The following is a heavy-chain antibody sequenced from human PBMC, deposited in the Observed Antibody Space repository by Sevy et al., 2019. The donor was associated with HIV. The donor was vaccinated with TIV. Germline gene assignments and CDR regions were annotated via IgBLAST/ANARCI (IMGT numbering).Heavy chain of an antibody. CDR3: ARDGSGSYYGYYFDY. V-gene: IGHV3-30-3*01. CDR2: ISYDGSNK. Sequence: GGSLILSCAASGFTFSSYAMHWVRQAPGKGLEWVAVISYDGSNKYYADSVKGRFTISRDNSKNTLYLQMNSLRAEDTAVYYCARDGSGSYYGYYFDYWGQGTLVTVSS. CDR1: GFTFSSYA. J-gene: IGHJ4*02. D-gene: IGHD3-10*01.